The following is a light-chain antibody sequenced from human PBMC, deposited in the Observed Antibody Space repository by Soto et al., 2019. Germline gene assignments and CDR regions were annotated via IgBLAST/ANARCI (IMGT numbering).Light chain of an antibody. CDR2: YAS. Sequence: EIVMTQSPATLSVSPGERATLSCRASQSVSSNLAWYQQKAGQAPRLLIYYASTRATGIPARFSGSGSGTEFTLTISSLQSEDFAVYYCQQYNNWPRTFGQGTRVETK. CDR1: QSVSSN. CDR3: QQYNNWPRT. J-gene: IGKJ1*01. V-gene: IGKV3-15*01.